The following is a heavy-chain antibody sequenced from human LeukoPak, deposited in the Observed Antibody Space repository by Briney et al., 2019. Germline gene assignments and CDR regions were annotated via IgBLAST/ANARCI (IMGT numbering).Heavy chain of an antibody. CDR3: ARGGYGDSMNWFDP. V-gene: IGHV4-34*01. J-gene: IGHJ5*02. CDR2: INHSGGT. Sequence: PSETLSLTCAVYGGSFSGYYWSWIRQPPGKGLEWIGEINHSGGTNYNPSLKSRVTISVDTSKNQFSLKLSSVTAADTAVYYCARGGYGDSMNWFDPWGQGTLVTVSS. CDR1: GGSFSGYY. D-gene: IGHD4-17*01.